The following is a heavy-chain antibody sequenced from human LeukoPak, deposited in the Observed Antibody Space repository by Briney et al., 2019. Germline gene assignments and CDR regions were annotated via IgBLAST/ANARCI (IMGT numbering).Heavy chain of an antibody. CDR1: GFTFSSYA. Sequence: GGSLRLSCAASGFTFSSYAMHWVRQAPGKGLEWVAVISYDGSNKYYADSVKGRFTISRDNSKNTLYLQMNSLRAEDTAVYYCARVPDYYDSSGYYEQYFQHWGQGTLVTVSS. V-gene: IGHV3-30-3*01. CDR3: ARVPDYYDSSGYYEQYFQH. J-gene: IGHJ1*01. D-gene: IGHD3-22*01. CDR2: ISYDGSNK.